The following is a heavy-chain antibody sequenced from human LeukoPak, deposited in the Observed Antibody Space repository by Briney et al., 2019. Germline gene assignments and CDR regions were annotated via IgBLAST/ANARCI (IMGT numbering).Heavy chain of an antibody. D-gene: IGHD3-10*01. CDR2: IYYSGYT. J-gene: IGHJ6*03. Sequence: SQTLSLTCTVSGGSISSYYWSWIRQPPGKGLEWIGYIYYSGYTNYNPSLKSRVTISVDTSKNQFSLKLSSVTAADTAVYYCARTTMVRGTYYMDVWGKGTTVTISS. CDR3: ARTTMVRGTYYMDV. V-gene: IGHV4-59*01. CDR1: GGSISSYY.